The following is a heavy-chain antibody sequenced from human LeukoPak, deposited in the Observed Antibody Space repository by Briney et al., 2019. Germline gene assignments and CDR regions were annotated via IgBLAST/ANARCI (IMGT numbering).Heavy chain of an antibody. CDR3: AREGNGLLSKDLDY. J-gene: IGHJ4*02. D-gene: IGHD2-15*01. CDR1: GYTFTDYY. V-gene: IGHV1-2*02. CDR2: INPRDGGT. Sequence: ASVKVSCKGSGYTFTDYYLLWVRHAPGQGLEWVGYINPRDGGTSSPQNFRGRVTMTTDASSSTAYMELSRLTSDDTAIYYCAREGNGLLSKDLDYWGQGTLVTVSS.